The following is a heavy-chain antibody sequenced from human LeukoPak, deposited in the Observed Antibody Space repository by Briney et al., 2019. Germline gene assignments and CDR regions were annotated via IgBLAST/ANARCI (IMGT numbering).Heavy chain of an antibody. J-gene: IGHJ4*02. CDR2: IIPIFGTA. CDR1: GGTFSSYA. CDR3: ASQGTTDLSNDY. D-gene: IGHD4-17*01. V-gene: IGHV1-69*06. Sequence: ASVKVSCKASGGTFSSYAISWVRQALGQGLEWMGGIIPIFGTANYAQKFQGRVTITADKSTSTAYMELSSLRSEDTAVYYCASQGTTDLSNDYWGQGTLVTVSS.